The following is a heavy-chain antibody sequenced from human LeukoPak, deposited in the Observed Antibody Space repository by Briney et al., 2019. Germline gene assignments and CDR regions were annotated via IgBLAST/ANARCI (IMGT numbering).Heavy chain of an antibody. J-gene: IGHJ4*02. V-gene: IGHV3-23*01. D-gene: IGHD3-10*01. CDR1: GFTFSSYA. Sequence: PGGSLRLSCAASGFTFSSYAMSWVRQAPGKGLEWVSAISGSGGGTYYADSVKGRFTISRDNSKNTLYLQMNSLRAEDTAVYYCAKDPNYYGSGSYYTYWGQGTLVTVSS. CDR3: AKDPNYYGSGSYYTY. CDR2: ISGSGGGT.